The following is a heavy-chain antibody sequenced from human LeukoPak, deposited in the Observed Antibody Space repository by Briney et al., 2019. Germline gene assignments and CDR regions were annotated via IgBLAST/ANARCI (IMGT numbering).Heavy chain of an antibody. CDR1: GYTFTGYY. CDR3: ARDLGRGYDYGMDV. Sequence: ASVKVSCKASGYTFTGYYMHWVRQAPGQGLAWMGWINPNSGGTNYAQKFQGRVTMTRDTSISTAYMELSRLRSDDTAVYYCARDLGRGYDYGMDVWGQGTTVTVSS. J-gene: IGHJ6*02. CDR2: INPNSGGT. V-gene: IGHV1-2*02.